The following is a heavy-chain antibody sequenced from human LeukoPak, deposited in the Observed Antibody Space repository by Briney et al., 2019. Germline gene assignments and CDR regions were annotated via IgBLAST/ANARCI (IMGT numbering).Heavy chain of an antibody. CDR3: ARRVSQMAYDFWSGYYNGENNWFDP. D-gene: IGHD3-3*01. Sequence: ASETLSLTCTVSGGSISSSSYYRGWIRQPPGKGLEWIGSIYYSGSTYYNPSLKSRVTISVDTSKNQFSLKLSSVTAADTAVYYCARRVSQMAYDFWSGYYNGENNWFDPWGQGTLVTVSS. CDR1: GGSISSSSYY. J-gene: IGHJ5*02. V-gene: IGHV4-39*01. CDR2: IYYSGST.